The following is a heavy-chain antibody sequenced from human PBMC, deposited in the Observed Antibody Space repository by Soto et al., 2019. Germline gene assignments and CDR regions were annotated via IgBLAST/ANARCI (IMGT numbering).Heavy chain of an antibody. Sequence: QVQLVQSGAEVKKPGASVKVSCKASGYTFTSYGISWVRQAPGQGLEWMGWISAYNGNTNYAQKLQGRVTMTTDPPTSTAYMELRSLSSDDTAVYYCARWRSSWYVSGDYWGQGTLVTVSS. D-gene: IGHD6-13*01. CDR3: ARWRSSWYVSGDY. J-gene: IGHJ4*02. CDR2: ISAYNGNT. CDR1: GYTFTSYG. V-gene: IGHV1-18*01.